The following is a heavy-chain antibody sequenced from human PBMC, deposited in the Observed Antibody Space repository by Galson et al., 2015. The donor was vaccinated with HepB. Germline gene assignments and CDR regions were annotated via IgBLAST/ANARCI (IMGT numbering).Heavy chain of an antibody. CDR3: TRDPTGTMGFPFDY. V-gene: IGHV3-49*04. CDR2: IRSKAYGGTT. CDR1: GFTFGDYA. Sequence: SLRLSCAASGFTFGDYAMSWVRQAPGKGLEWVGFIRSKAYGGTTEYAASVKGRFTISRDDSKSIAYLQMNSLKTEDTAVYYCTRDPTGTMGFPFDYWGQGTLVTVSS. D-gene: IGHD1-1*01. J-gene: IGHJ4*02.